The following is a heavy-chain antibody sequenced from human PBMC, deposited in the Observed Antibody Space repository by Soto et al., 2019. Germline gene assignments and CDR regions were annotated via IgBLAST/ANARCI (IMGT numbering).Heavy chain of an antibody. Sequence: PSETLSLTCTVSGGSISSSSYYWGWIRQPPGKGLEWIGSIFYSGSTYYNPSLKSRVTISVDTSKNQFSLKLSSVTAADTAVYYCAREVPITMIIKAYYFDYWGQGTLVTVSS. CDR3: AREVPITMIIKAYYFDY. CDR2: IFYSGST. D-gene: IGHD3-22*01. J-gene: IGHJ4*02. V-gene: IGHV4-39*02. CDR1: GGSISSSSYY.